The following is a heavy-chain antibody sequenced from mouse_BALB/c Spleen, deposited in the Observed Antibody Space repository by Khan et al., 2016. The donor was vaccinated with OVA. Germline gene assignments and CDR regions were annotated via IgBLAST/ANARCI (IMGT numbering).Heavy chain of an antibody. CDR1: GYTFTDYA. J-gene: IGHJ3*01. CDR2: ISTYSGNT. Sequence: QVQLQQSGPELVRPGVSVKISCKGSGYTFTDYAMHWVKQSHAKSLEWIGIISTYSGNTDYNQKFKGKATMTVDKSSSTAYMELARLTSEDSAMYYCARAEYGRTRAWYAYWGQGTLVTDSA. V-gene: IGHV1S137*01. CDR3: ARAEYGRTRAWYAY. D-gene: IGHD1-1*01.